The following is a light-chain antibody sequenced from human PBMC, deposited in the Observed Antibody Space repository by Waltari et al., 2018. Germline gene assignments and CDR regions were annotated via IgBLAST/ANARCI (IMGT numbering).Light chain of an antibody. CDR2: DVS. V-gene: IGLV2-14*01. CDR1: SSDVGGYNY. CDR3: SSYTSSSTPWV. J-gene: IGLJ1*01. Sequence: QSALTQPASVSGSPVQSITIPCTGTSSDVGGYNYVSWYHQHPGKAPKLMIYDVSKRPSGVSNRFSGSKSGNTASLTISGLQAEDEADYYCSSYTSSSTPWVFGTGTKVTVL.